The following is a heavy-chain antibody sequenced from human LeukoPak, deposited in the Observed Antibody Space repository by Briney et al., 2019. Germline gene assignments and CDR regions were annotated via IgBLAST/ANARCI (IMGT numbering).Heavy chain of an antibody. D-gene: IGHD3-22*01. CDR1: GFTFSTYA. V-gene: IGHV3-23*01. CDR2: ISGSGGST. J-gene: IGHJ4*02. Sequence: GGSLRLSCAASGFTFSTYAMSWVRQAPGKGLEWVSVISGSGGSTNYADSVKGRFTISRDNFKNTLFLQMNSLRAEDTAVYYCAKDRGDSSGYPRYYFDYWGQGTLVTLSS. CDR3: AKDRGDSSGYPRYYFDY.